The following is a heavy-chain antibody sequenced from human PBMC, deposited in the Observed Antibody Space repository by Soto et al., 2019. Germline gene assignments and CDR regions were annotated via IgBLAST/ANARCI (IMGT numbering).Heavy chain of an antibody. CDR1: GFTFSKYA. J-gene: IGHJ2*01. Sequence: EVQLLESGGGLVKPGGSLRLSCAASGFTFSKYAMSWVRLTPGKGLEWVSSISANGGITDYADSVKGRFTISRDNFQNILSLQMASLRGDDTALYFCAKDKYTDSVRKVWFFDYWGRGTLVTVSS. D-gene: IGHD2-15*01. CDR2: ISANGGIT. CDR3: AKDKYTDSVRKVWFFDY. V-gene: IGHV3-23*01.